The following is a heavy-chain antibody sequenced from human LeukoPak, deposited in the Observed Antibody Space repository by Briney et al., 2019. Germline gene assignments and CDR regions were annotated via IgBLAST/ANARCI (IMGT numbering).Heavy chain of an antibody. CDR1: GGSISSSSYY. D-gene: IGHD5-18*01. V-gene: IGHV4-39*01. Sequence: SETLSLTCTVSGGSISSSSYYWGWIRQPPGKGLEWIGSIYYSGSTYYNPSLKSRVTISVDTSKNQFSLKLSSVTAADTAVYYCARRQGYSYGLDYWGQGTLVTVSS. CDR2: IYYSGST. CDR3: ARRQGYSYGLDY. J-gene: IGHJ4*02.